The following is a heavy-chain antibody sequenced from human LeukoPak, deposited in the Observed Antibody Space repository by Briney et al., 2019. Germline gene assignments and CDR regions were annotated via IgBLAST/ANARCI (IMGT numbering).Heavy chain of an antibody. D-gene: IGHD4-23*01. J-gene: IGHJ3*02. CDR2: ISGSGGST. CDR1: GFTFSTFT. V-gene: IGHV3-23*01. CDR3: AKELTVVTPFDAFDI. Sequence: SGGSLRLSCAASGFTFSTFTMTWVRQAPGKGLEWVSAISGSGGSTYYADSVKGRFPIPRDNSKNTLYLQMNSLRAEDTAVYYCAKELTVVTPFDAFDIWGQGTMVTVSS.